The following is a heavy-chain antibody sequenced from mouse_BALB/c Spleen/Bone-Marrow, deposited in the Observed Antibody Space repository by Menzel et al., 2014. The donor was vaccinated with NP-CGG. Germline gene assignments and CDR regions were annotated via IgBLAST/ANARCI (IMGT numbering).Heavy chain of an antibody. CDR2: ISSGSSTI. CDR1: GFTFSSFG. J-gene: IGHJ3*01. V-gene: IGHV5-17*02. CDR3: ARGGNYAWFAY. D-gene: IGHD2-1*01. Sequence: EVMLVEPGGGLVQPGGSRKLSCAASGFTFSSFGMHWVRQAPEKGLEWVAYISSGSSTIYYADTVKGRFTISRDNPKNTLFLQMTSLRSEDTAMYYCARGGNYAWFAYWGQGTLVTVSA.